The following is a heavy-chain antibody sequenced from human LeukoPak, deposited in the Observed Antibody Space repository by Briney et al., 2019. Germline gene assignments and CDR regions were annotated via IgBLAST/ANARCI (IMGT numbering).Heavy chain of an antibody. J-gene: IGHJ4*02. CDR2: IKQDGSEK. CDR1: GFTFSSYW. D-gene: IGHD3/OR15-3a*01. Sequence: PGGSLRLSCAASGFTFSSYWMSWVRQAQGKGLEWVANIKQDGSEKYYVDSVKGRFTISRDNAKNSLYLQMNSLRAEDTAVYFCARTTGRNVRDWPFFDFWGQGTLVTVSS. V-gene: IGHV3-7*01. CDR3: ARTTGRNVRDWPFFDF.